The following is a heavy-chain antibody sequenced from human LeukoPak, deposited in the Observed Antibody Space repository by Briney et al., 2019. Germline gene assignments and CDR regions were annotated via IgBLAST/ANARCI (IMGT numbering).Heavy chain of an antibody. CDR2: IYTNGRDT. CDR3: ARATLDLRFGELRVNNWFDP. CDR1: GFIFRSYG. D-gene: IGHD3-10*01. Sequence: PGGSLRLSCAASGFIFRSYGMNWVRQAPGKGLEWVSGIYTNGRDTRYAESVKGRFTISRDNSKNTLYLQMHSLRVEDTAVYYCARATLDLRFGELRVNNWFDPWGQGTLVTVSS. J-gene: IGHJ5*02. V-gene: IGHV3-23*05.